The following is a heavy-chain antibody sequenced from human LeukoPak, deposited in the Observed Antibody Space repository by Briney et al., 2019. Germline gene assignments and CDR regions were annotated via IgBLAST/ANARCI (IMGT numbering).Heavy chain of an antibody. V-gene: IGHV4-38-2*01. Sequence: PSETLSLTCAVSGYSISSGYYWGWIRQPPGKGLEWIGSIYHSGSTYYNPSLKSRVTISVDTSKNQFSLKLSSVTAADTAVYYCARRPSVVITALYYFDYRGQGTLVTVSS. CDR3: ARRPSVVITALYYFDY. CDR2: IYHSGST. CDR1: GYSISSGYY. D-gene: IGHD3-22*01. J-gene: IGHJ4*02.